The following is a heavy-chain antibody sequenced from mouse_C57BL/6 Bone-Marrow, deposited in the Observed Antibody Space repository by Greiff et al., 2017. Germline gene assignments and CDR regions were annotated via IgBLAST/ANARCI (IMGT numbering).Heavy chain of an antibody. CDR3: ARNANGDWYFEV. V-gene: IGHV1-19*01. D-gene: IGHD4-1*01. CDR1: GYTFTDYY. Sequence: VQLKESGPVLVKPGASVKMSCKASGYTFTDYYMNWVKQSHGKSLEWIGVINPYNGGTSYNQKFKGKATLTVDKSSSTAYMELNSLTSEDSAVYYCARNANGDWYFEVWGTGTTVTVSS. J-gene: IGHJ1*03. CDR2: INPYNGGT.